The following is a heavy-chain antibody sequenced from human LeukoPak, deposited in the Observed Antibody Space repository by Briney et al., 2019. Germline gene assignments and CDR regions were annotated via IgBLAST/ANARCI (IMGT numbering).Heavy chain of an antibody. Sequence: GASVKVSCKASGYTFTSYGISWVRQAPGQGLEWMGWISAYNGNTNYARKFQGRVTMTRDTSIRTTYLELSRLRSDDTAVYYCARGYYYGSGSHYNVLGYWGQGTLVTVSS. D-gene: IGHD3-10*01. CDR1: GYTFTSYG. CDR2: ISAYNGNT. CDR3: ARGYYYGSGSHYNVLGY. J-gene: IGHJ4*02. V-gene: IGHV1-18*01.